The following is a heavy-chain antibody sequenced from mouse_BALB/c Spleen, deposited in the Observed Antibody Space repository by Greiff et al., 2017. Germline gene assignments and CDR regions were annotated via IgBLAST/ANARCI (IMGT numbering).Heavy chain of an antibody. J-gene: IGHJ1*01. V-gene: IGHV1-69*02. CDR3: TRGAYYYGSSHWYFDV. D-gene: IGHD1-1*01. CDR1: GYTFTSYW. Sequence: VQLQQPGAELVRPGASVKLSCKASGYTFTSYWINWVKQRPGQGLEWIGNIYPSDSYTNYNQKFKDKATLTVDKSSSTAYMQLSSPTSEDSAVYYCTRGAYYYGSSHWYFDVWGAGTTVTVSS. CDR2: IYPSDSYT.